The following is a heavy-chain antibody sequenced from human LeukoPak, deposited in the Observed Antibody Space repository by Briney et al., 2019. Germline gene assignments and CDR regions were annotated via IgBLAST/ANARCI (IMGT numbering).Heavy chain of an antibody. D-gene: IGHD6-13*01. Sequence: SEALSLTCTVSGASISGHYWSWIRQPPGRGLEWIGYIFYSGRTNYNPSLKSRVTMSVDTSKNQFSLQLSSVTAADPGVYYCARVRSAAATNAFDYCGQGTLVTVSS. J-gene: IGHJ4*02. CDR1: GASISGHY. CDR2: IFYSGRT. V-gene: IGHV4-59*11. CDR3: ARVRSAAATNAFDY.